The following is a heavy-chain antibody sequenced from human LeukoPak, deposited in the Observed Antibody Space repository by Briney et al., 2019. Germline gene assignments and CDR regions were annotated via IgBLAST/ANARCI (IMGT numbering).Heavy chain of an antibody. V-gene: IGHV5-51*01. CDR3: ARGLVRGVRAVYPFDP. CDR1: GYSFTSYW. Sequence: PGESLKISCKGSGYSFTSYWIGWVRQMPGKGLEWMGIIYPGDSDTRYSPSFQGQVTISADKSISTAYLQWSSLKASDTAMYYCARGLVRGVRAVYPFDPWGQGTLVTVSS. CDR2: IYPGDSDT. D-gene: IGHD3-10*01. J-gene: IGHJ5*02.